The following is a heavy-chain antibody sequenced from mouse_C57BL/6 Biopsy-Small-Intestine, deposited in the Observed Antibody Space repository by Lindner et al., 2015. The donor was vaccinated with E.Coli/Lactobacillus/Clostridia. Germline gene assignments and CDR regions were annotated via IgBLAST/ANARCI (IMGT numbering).Heavy chain of an antibody. V-gene: IGHV10-1*01. CDR3: VSRNWAGDWYFDV. CDR1: GFSFNTYA. D-gene: IGHD4-1*01. CDR2: IRSKSNNYAT. J-gene: IGHJ1*03. Sequence: VQLQESGGGLVQPKGSLKLSCAASGFSFNTYAMNWVRQAPGKGLEWVARIRSKSNNYATYYADSVKDRFTISRDDSESMLYLQMNNLKTEDTAMYYCVSRNWAGDWYFDVWGTGTTVTVSS.